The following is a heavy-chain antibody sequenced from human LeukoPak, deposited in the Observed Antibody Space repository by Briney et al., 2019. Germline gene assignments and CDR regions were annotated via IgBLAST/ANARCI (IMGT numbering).Heavy chain of an antibody. V-gene: IGHV3-23*01. Sequence: GGSLRLSCEASGFTFSTYGINWVRQAPGKGLEWVSAISGSGGSTYYADSVKGRFTISRDNAKNSLFLLMNSLRAEDTALYYCASLATRNIWGQGTLVTVSS. J-gene: IGHJ4*02. CDR2: ISGSGGST. CDR3: ASLATRNI. CDR1: GFTFSTYG.